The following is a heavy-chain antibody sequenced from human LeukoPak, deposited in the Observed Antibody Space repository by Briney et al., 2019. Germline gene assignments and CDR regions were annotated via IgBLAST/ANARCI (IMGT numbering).Heavy chain of an antibody. CDR1: GFTFSSYS. D-gene: IGHD3-3*01. J-gene: IGHJ4*02. V-gene: IGHV3-21*03. CDR2: ISSSSSYI. Sequence: GGSLRLSCAASGFTFSSYSMNWVRQAPGKGLEWVSSISSSSSYIYYADSVKGRFTISRDNAKNSLYLQMNSLRAEDTAVYYCTTDAGLGRITIFGVAEYDYWGQGTLVTVSS. CDR3: TTDAGLGRITIFGVAEYDY.